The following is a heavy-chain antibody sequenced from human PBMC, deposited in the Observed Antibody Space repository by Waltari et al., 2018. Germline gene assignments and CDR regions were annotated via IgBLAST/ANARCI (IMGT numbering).Heavy chain of an antibody. V-gene: IGHV3-7*01. J-gene: IGHJ4*02. Sequence: EVQLVESGGGLVQPGGSLSLSCAASGFTLSSFWMNWVRQTPGKGREWVAGIKQDGSEKYYADSVKGRFTISRDNAKNSLYLQMNSLRAEDTAVYYCATSGWYCFDYWGQGTLVTVSS. CDR1: GFTLSSFW. CDR3: ATSGWYCFDY. CDR2: IKQDGSEK. D-gene: IGHD6-19*01.